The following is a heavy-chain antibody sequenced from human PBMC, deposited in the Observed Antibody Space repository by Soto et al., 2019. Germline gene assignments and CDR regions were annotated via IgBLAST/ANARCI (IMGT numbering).Heavy chain of an antibody. CDR3: VSWVSQHFDY. Sequence: ILSCAVFGFTFNSRSSHGMSWVRQAPGKGPEWVSTISSDGANKHYAESVKGRFTISKDTSRNTVDLHMNSLGAEDTAMYFCVSWVSQHFDYWGQGILVTVSS. J-gene: IGHJ4*02. CDR1: GFTFNSRSSHG. V-gene: IGHV3-23*01. CDR2: ISSDGANK. D-gene: IGHD2-8*01.